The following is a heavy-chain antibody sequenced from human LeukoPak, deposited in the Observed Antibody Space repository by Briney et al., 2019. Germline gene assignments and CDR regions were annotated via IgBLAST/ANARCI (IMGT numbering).Heavy chain of an antibody. CDR3: AKMKGHPLQKYYMDV. J-gene: IGHJ6*01. Sequence: GGSLRLSCAASGFTFSGFAMSWVRRTPGKGLEWVSGISGSGDNTLYAASVKGRFTISRDNSKNTLYLEMNSLRAEDTAIYYCAKMKGHPLQKYYMDVRGQGTTVTVSS. CDR2: ISGSGDNT. CDR1: GFTFSGFA. D-gene: IGHD2/OR15-2a*01. V-gene: IGHV3-23*01.